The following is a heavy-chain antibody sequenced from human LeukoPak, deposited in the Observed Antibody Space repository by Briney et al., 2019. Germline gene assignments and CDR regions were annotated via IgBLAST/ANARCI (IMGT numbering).Heavy chain of an antibody. CDR1: GFTFNSYW. V-gene: IGHV3-74*01. Sequence: GGSLRLSCAASGFTFNSYWMTWVRQPPGKGLVWVSRSNRDDSVTNYAESVKGRFTISRDNAKNTLYLQMNSLRVEDTAVYYCARGPVGGVSYNYYHGMDVWGPGTTVTVSS. CDR3: ARGPVGGVSYNYYHGMDV. CDR2: SNRDDSVT. J-gene: IGHJ6*02. D-gene: IGHD3-16*01.